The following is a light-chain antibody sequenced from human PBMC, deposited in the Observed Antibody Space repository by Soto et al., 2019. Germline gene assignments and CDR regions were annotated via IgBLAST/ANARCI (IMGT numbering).Light chain of an antibody. V-gene: IGKV3-15*01. CDR2: GAF. CDR3: QQYNDWTPYT. Sequence: EIVMTQSPATLSVSPGERVTLACRASQSISTNLAWYQQKSGQAPSLLIYGAFTRATGIPARFSGSGSWTEFTLTISSLQSEDFAVYYCQQYNDWTPYTFGQGTKLEIK. CDR1: QSISTN. J-gene: IGKJ2*01.